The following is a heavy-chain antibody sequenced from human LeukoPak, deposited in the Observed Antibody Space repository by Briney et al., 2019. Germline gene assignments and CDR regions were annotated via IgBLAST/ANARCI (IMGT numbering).Heavy chain of an antibody. V-gene: IGHV3-23*01. CDR3: ACTAYYYYYLDV. J-gene: IGHJ6*03. CDR2: VSGSGDNT. CDR1: GFTFSSHA. Sequence: PGRSLRLSCAACGFTFSSHAMSWVRQAPGGGLEWVSAVSGSGDNTYYADSVKGRFTISRDNSKNTLYLHMSSMRAEDTAVYYCACTAYYYYYLDVWGKGTTVTVSS. D-gene: IGHD5-18*01.